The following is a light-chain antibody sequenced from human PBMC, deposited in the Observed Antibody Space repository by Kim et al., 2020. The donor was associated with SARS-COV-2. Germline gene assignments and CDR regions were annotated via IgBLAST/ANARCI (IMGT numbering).Light chain of an antibody. CDR1: ELGSKS. CDR3: QVWNSSSNHPV. V-gene: IGLV3-21*04. Sequence: PGKTATITCGGNELGSKSAYWYQQKPGQAPVLVIYYDSDRPSGIPERFSGSNSGNTATLTISRVEAGDEADYYCQVWNSSSNHPVFGGGTQLTVL. J-gene: IGLJ2*01. CDR2: YDS.